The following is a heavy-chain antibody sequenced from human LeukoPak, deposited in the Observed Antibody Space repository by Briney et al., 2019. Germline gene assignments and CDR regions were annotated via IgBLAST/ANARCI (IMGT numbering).Heavy chain of an antibody. Sequence: PGGSLRLSCAASGFTFSSYSMNWVRQAPRKGLEWVSYISSSSSTIYYADSVKGRFTISRDNSKNTLYLQMNSLRAEDTAVYYCARGRRMLKWELPSTTFDYWGQGTLVTVSS. CDR2: ISSSSSTI. CDR3: ARGRRMLKWELPSTTFDY. CDR1: GFTFSSYS. D-gene: IGHD1-26*01. J-gene: IGHJ4*02. V-gene: IGHV3-48*01.